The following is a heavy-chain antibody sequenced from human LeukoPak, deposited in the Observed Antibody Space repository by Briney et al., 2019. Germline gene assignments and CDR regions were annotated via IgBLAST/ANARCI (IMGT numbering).Heavy chain of an antibody. J-gene: IGHJ4*02. CDR3: ARDEGYTTGFDRDY. CDR1: GGSISSSGYY. V-gene: IGHV4-39*07. D-gene: IGHD1-1*01. CDR2: IYYSGTT. Sequence: KPSETLSLTCTVSGGSISSSGYYWGWVRQPPGGGLEWIGSIYYSGTTYYNPSLKSRVTISVDTSKNQFSLRLSSMTAADTAVYYCARDEGYTTGFDRDYWGQGTLVAVSS.